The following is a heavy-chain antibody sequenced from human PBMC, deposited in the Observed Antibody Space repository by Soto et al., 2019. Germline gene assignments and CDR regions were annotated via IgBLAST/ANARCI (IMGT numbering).Heavy chain of an antibody. J-gene: IGHJ6*03. CDR2: IFYSGST. V-gene: IGHV4-39*01. CDR3: VRPVNFYYYYMDV. CDR1: GVSISSSSDY. Sequence: QPQLQESGPGLVKPSETLSLTCTVSGVSISSSSDYWGWIRQPPGKGLEWIGSIFYSGSTYYNPSLESRVTISIDTSKNQFSLKLSSVTAADTAVYYCVRPVNFYYYYMDVWGKGTTVIVSS.